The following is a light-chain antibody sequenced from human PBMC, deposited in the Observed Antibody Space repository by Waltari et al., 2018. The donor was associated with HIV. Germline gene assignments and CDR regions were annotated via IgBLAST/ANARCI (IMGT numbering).Light chain of an antibody. CDR2: GNT. Sequence: QSVLTQPPSVSGAPAQRVTISCPGSCSNIGTTNEVHWYQQLPGTAPKLLIYGNTRRPSGVPDRFSGSKSGTSASLVIIGLQTEDEGDYYCQTFDDALSTYVFGPGTKVTVL. J-gene: IGLJ1*01. CDR3: QTFDDALSTYV. V-gene: IGLV1-40*01. CDR1: CSNIGTTNE.